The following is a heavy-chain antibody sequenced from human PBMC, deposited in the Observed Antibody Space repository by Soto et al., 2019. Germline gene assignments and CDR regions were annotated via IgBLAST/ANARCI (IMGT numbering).Heavy chain of an antibody. CDR3: ARVRGPYCSSTSCYSKVYYYYYYMDV. CDR2: INWNGGST. D-gene: IGHD2-2*02. J-gene: IGHJ6*03. CDR1: GFTFDDYG. Sequence: GGSLRLSCAASGFTFDDYGMSWVRQAPGKGLEWVSGINWNGGSTGYADSVKGRFTISRDNAKNSLYLQMNSLRAEDTALYHCARVRGPYCSSTSCYSKVYYYYYYMDVWGKGTTVTVSS. V-gene: IGHV3-20*01.